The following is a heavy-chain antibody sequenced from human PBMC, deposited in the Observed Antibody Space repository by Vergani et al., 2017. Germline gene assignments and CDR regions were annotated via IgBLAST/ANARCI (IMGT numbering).Heavy chain of an antibody. CDR3: VAPTVVTPAFDY. V-gene: IGHV3-30*02. J-gene: IGHJ4*02. CDR1: GFTFSSYG. D-gene: IGHD4-23*01. CDR2: IRYDGSNK. Sequence: QVQLVESGGGVVQPGGSLRLSCAASGFTFSSYGMHWVRQAPGKGLEWVAFIRYDGSNKYYADSVKGRFTISRDNSKNPLYLQMTSLRAEDTAVYYCVAPTVVTPAFDYWGQGTLVTVSS.